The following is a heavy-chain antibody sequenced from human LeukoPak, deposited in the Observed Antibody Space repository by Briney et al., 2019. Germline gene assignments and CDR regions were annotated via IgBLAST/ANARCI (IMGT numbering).Heavy chain of an antibody. CDR2: ISGSGGST. J-gene: IGHJ4*02. CDR3: AKDPYGTRYFDY. CDR1: GLTFSSYA. V-gene: IGHV3-23*01. D-gene: IGHD2-2*01. Sequence: GGSLRLSCAASGLTFSSYAISWVRQAPGKGLEWVSAISGSGGSTYYADSVKGRFTVSRDNSKNTVYLQMNSLRAEDTAVYYCAKDPYGTRYFDYWGQGTLVTVSS.